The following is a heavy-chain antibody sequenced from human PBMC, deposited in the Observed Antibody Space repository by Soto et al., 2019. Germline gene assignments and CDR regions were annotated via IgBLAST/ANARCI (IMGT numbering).Heavy chain of an antibody. V-gene: IGHV4-38-2*02. J-gene: IGHJ5*02. D-gene: IGHD6-13*01. CDR3: AREGIAAAGTRWFDP. Sequence: SETLSLTCAVSGYSISSGYYLGWILQPPWKGLEWIGSIYHSGSTYYNPSLKSRVTISVDTSKNQFSLKLSSVTAADTAVYYCAREGIAAAGTRWFDPWGQGTLVTVSS. CDR1: GYSISSGYY. CDR2: IYHSGST.